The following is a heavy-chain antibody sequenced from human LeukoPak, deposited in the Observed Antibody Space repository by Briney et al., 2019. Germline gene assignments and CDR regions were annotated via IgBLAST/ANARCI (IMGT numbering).Heavy chain of an antibody. J-gene: IGHJ4*02. V-gene: IGHV4-59*01. Sequence: SETLSLTCTVSGGSTSSYYWSWIRQPPGKGLEWIGYIYYSGSTNYNPSLKSRVTISVDTSKNQFSLKLSSVTAADTAVYYCARVRHDSYGFDYWGQGTLVTVSS. CDR3: ARVRHDSYGFDY. CDR2: IYYSGST. D-gene: IGHD5-18*01. CDR1: GGSTSSYY.